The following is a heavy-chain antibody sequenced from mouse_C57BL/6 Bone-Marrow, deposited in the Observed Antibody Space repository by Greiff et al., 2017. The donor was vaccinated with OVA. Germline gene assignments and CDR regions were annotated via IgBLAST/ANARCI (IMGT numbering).Heavy chain of an antibody. V-gene: IGHV1-64*01. J-gene: IGHJ2*01. CDR2: IHPNSGST. CDR1: GYTFTSYW. Sequence: QVQLQQPGAELVKPGASVKLSCKASGYTFTSYWMHWVKQRPGQGLEWIGMIHPNSGSTNYNEKFKSKATLTVDKSSSTAYMQLSSLTSEESAVXYCAGSPPRQLRLQGYFFGYWGQGTTLTVSS. CDR3: AGSPPRQLRLQGYFFGY. D-gene: IGHD3-2*02.